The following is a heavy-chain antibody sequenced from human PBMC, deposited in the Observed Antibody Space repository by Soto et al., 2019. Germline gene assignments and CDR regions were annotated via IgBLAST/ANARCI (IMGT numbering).Heavy chain of an antibody. D-gene: IGHD6-13*01. V-gene: IGHV4-34*01. CDR1: GGSFSGYY. CDR2: INHSGST. J-gene: IGHJ4*02. CDR3: ARGLYSSSWSYFDY. Sequence: QVQLQQWGAGLLKPSETLSLTCAVYGGSFSGYYWSWIRQPPGKGLEWIGEINHSGSTNYNPSLKSRVTISVDTSKNQVSLKLSSVTAADTAVYYCARGLYSSSWSYFDYWGQGTLVTVSS.